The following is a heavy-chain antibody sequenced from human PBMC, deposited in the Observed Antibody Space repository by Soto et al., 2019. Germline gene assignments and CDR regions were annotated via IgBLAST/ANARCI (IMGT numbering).Heavy chain of an antibody. CDR2: INAGNGNT. D-gene: IGHD6-13*01. V-gene: IGHV1-3*01. CDR3: ARDTLPVLWYSSCWYSKPSDAFDI. J-gene: IGHJ3*02. Sequence: ASVKVSCKASGYTFTSYAMHWVRQAPGQRLEWMGWINAGNGNTKYSQKFQGRVTITRDTSASTAYMELSSLRSEDTAVYYCARDTLPVLWYSSCWYSKPSDAFDIWGQGTMVTVSS. CDR1: GYTFTSYA.